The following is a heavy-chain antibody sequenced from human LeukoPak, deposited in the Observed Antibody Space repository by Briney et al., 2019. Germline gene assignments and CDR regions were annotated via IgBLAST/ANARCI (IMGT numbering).Heavy chain of an antibody. Sequence: SETLSLTCTVSGGSISSYYWSWIRQTPGKGLEWIGYIYYSGSTNYNPSLKSRVTISVDTSKNQFSLKLSSVTAADTAVYYCARLAGGLQDYWGQGTLVTVSS. CDR1: GGSISSYY. V-gene: IGHV4-59*08. CDR2: IYYSGST. J-gene: IGHJ4*02. D-gene: IGHD5-24*01. CDR3: ARLAGGLQDY.